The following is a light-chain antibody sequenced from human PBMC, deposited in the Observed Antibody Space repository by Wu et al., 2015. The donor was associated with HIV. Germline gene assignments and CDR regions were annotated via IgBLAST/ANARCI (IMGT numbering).Light chain of an antibody. CDR1: QGVGSD. V-gene: IGKV1-13*02. Sequence: AMQLTQSPSTLSASVGDSVTITCRASQGVGSDLAWYQHKPGSSPKLLIYAASELESGVPSRFSGSGSGTDFTLTISSLQPEDVATYYCQKYNSAIWTFGQGTKVEIK. CDR2: AAS. J-gene: IGKJ1*01. CDR3: QKYNSAIWT.